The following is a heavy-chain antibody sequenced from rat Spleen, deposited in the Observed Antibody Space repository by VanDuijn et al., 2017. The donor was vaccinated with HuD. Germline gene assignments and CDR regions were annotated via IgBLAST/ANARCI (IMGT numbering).Heavy chain of an antibody. V-gene: IGHV5-31*01. Sequence: EVQLVESGGGLVQPGRSMKLSCVASGFTFNNYWMTWIRQAPGKGLEWVASITNASGRTYYPDSVKGRFTSSRDTAQNTLYLQMGSLRSEDTATYYCTTFSDYATSPFAYWGRGALVTVSS. CDR3: TTFSDYATSPFAY. D-gene: IGHD1-6*01. CDR1: GFTFNNYW. J-gene: IGHJ3*01. CDR2: ITNASGRT.